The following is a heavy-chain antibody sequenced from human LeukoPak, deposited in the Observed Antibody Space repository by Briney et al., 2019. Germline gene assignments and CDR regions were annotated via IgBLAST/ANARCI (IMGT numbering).Heavy chain of an antibody. V-gene: IGHV6-1*01. Sequence: SQTLLLTCAISGDSVSSNSAAWNWIRQSPSRGLEWLGRTYYRSKWYNDYAVSVKSRITINPDTSKNQFSLQLNSVTPEDTAVYYCARGYSGYAEVYYYYYGMDVWGQGTTVTVSS. D-gene: IGHD5-12*01. CDR1: GDSVSSNSAA. J-gene: IGHJ6*02. CDR3: ARGYSGYAEVYYYYYGMDV. CDR2: TYYRSKWYN.